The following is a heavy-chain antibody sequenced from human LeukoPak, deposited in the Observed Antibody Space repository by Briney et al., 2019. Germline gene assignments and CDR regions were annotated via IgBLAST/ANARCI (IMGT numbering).Heavy chain of an antibody. J-gene: IGHJ6*03. V-gene: IGHV1-69*01. D-gene: IGHD1-26*01. CDR2: IIPIFGTA. CDR3: ASVPILGATYYYYYYMDV. Sequence: ASVKVSCKASGGTCSSYAISWVRQAPGQGLEWMGGIIPIFGTANYAQKFQGRVTITADESTSTAYMELSSLRSEDTAVYYCASVPILGATYYYYYYMDVWGKGTTVTVSS. CDR1: GGTCSSYA.